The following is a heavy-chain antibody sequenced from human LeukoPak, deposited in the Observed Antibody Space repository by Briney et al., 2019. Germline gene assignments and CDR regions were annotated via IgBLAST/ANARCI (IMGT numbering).Heavy chain of an antibody. CDR3: AKPMATIGRGYFDS. CDR1: GFTFSSYT. Sequence: GGSLRLSCAASGFTFSSYTMTWVRQAPGKGLEWVSSITGSGDNTYYADSVKGRFTISRDNSKNTLYLQMNSLRAEDTAVYYCAKPMATIGRGYFDSWGQGTLVTVSS. D-gene: IGHD5-24*01. V-gene: IGHV3-23*01. J-gene: IGHJ4*02. CDR2: ITGSGDNT.